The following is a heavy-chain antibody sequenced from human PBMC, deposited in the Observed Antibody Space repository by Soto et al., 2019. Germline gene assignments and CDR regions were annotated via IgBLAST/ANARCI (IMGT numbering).Heavy chain of an antibody. CDR3: ARPQSGIAVAPTFSYDY. Sequence: PSETLSLTCTVSGGSISSSSYYWGWIRQPPGKGLEWIGSIYYSGSTYYNPSLKSRVTISVDTSKNQFSLKLSSVTAADTAVYYCARPQSGIAVAPTFSYDYWGQGTLVTVSS. V-gene: IGHV4-39*01. J-gene: IGHJ4*02. CDR1: GGSISSSSYY. D-gene: IGHD6-19*01. CDR2: IYYSGST.